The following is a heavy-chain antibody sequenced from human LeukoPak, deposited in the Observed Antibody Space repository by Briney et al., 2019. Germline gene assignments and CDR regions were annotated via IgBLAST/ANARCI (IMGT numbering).Heavy chain of an antibody. CDR2: IKQDGSEK. CDR3: ARDFRITYYYGSGSYYLDY. Sequence: GGSLRLSXAASGFTFSSYWMSWLRQAPGKGLEWVANIKQDGSEKYYVDSVKGRFTISRDNAKNSLYLQMNSLRAEDTAVYYCARDFRITYYYGSGSYYLDYWGQGTLVTVSS. CDR1: GFTFSSYW. D-gene: IGHD3-10*01. J-gene: IGHJ4*02. V-gene: IGHV3-7*01.